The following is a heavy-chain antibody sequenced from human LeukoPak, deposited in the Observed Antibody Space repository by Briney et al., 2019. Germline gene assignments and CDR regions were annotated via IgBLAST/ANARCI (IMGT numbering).Heavy chain of an antibody. D-gene: IGHD2-21*01. CDR1: GFTFSSYG. Sequence: GVSRRLSCAASGFTFSSYGMHWILKAPGNGLELMAVISDDGTNKYYADSVKGRFTISRDNSKNTLYLQMSSLRAEDTAVYYCVFFFKQKTAYEMDVGGQGTTVTVSS. CDR3: VFFFKQKTAYEMDV. CDR2: ISDDGTNK. V-gene: IGHV3-30*03. J-gene: IGHJ6*02.